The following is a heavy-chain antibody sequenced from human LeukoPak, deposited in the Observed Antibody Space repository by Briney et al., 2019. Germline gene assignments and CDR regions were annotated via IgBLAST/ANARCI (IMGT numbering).Heavy chain of an antibody. Sequence: PGGSLRLSCAASGFTFSSHAMSWVRQAPGKGLEWVSRISSGGGTTDYTDSVKGRFTISRDNSKNSLYLQMNSLRTEDTALYYCAKDGGGYSGYDYEYYYYYYYMDVWGKGTTVTVSS. CDR3: AKDGGGYSGYDYEYYYYYYYMDV. CDR2: ISSGGGTT. CDR1: GFTFSSHA. J-gene: IGHJ6*03. D-gene: IGHD5-12*01. V-gene: IGHV3-43*02.